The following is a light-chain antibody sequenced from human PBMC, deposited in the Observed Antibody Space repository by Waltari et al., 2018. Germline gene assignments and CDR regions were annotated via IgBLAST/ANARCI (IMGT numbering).Light chain of an antibody. V-gene: IGKV3-20*01. Sequence: IVLTQSPGTLSLSPGERATISCRASQSVRSYLAWYQQKPGQAPRLLIYGASSRATGVPDRFSGSGSGTDFSLTISRLEPEDFAVYYCQHYVRLPVTFGQGTKVEIK. J-gene: IGKJ1*01. CDR2: GAS. CDR3: QHYVRLPVT. CDR1: QSVRSY.